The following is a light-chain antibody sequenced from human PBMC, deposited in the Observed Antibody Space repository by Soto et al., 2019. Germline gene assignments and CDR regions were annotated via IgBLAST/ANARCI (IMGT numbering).Light chain of an antibody. CDR2: AAS. J-gene: IGKJ4*01. CDR3: QQYDNLPLT. V-gene: IGKV1-17*01. Sequence: DIQMTQSPSSLSASVGDRLTITCRASQVITNDLGWYQQKPGKAPKRLIYAASTLQSGVPSRFSGSGSGTEFTLTISSLQPEDVATYYCQQYDNLPLTFGGGTKV. CDR1: QVITND.